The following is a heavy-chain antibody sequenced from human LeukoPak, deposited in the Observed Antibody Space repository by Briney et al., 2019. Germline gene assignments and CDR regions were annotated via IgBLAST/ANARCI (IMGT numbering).Heavy chain of an antibody. D-gene: IGHD3-22*01. J-gene: IGHJ3*02. CDR3: ARGPYSYDSSGAFDI. Sequence: PSETLSLTCNVSGVSISSSSYYWGWIRQPPGKGLEGLGSIYSSGGTYYNSSLKSRATIPIDTSKTQVSLKMSSVTAADTAVYFCARGPYSYDSSGAFDIWGQGTMVTVSS. CDR1: GVSISSSSYY. CDR2: IYSSGGT. V-gene: IGHV4-39*01.